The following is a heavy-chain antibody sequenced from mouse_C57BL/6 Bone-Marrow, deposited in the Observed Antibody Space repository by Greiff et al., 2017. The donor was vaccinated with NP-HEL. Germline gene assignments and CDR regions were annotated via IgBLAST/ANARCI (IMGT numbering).Heavy chain of an antibody. CDR3: ARVGGSYYAMDY. D-gene: IGHD1-1*01. V-gene: IGHV5-4*01. CDR1: GFTFSSYA. J-gene: IGHJ4*01. CDR2: ISEGGSYT. Sequence: EVQVVESGGGLVKPGGSLKLSCAASGFTFSSYAMSWVRQTPEKRLEWVATISEGGSYTYYPDNVKGRFTISRDNAKNNLYLQMSHLKSEDTAMYYCARVGGSYYAMDYWGQGTSVTVSS.